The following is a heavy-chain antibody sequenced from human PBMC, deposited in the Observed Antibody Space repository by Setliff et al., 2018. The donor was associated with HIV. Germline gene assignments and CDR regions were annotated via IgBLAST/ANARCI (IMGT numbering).Heavy chain of an antibody. D-gene: IGHD2-21*02. Sequence: SETLSLTCSVYGTSFSDHYLSWVRQTPGKGLEWIGEMNQSGTTNYNPSLKSRVTMSIDTSERQFSLKLTSVTAADTAVYYCVRWYYCVSGACYRADYWGQGTMVTVSS. J-gene: IGHJ4*02. CDR2: MNQSGTT. V-gene: IGHV4-34*01. CDR1: GTSFSDHY. CDR3: VRWYYCVSGACYRADY.